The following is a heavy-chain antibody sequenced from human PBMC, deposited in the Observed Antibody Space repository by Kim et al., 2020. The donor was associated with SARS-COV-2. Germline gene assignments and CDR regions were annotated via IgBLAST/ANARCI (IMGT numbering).Heavy chain of an antibody. D-gene: IGHD3-9*01. CDR3: ARSNHPNLTGYFYYYYGMDV. V-gene: IGHV3-21*01. J-gene: IGHJ6*02. CDR1: GFTFSSYS. CDR2: ISSSSSYI. Sequence: GGSLRLSCAASGFTFSSYSMNWVRQAPGKGLEWVSSISSSSSYIYYADSVKGRFTISRDNAKNSLYLQMNSLRAEDTAVYYCARSNHPNLTGYFYYYYGMDVWGQGTTVTVSS.